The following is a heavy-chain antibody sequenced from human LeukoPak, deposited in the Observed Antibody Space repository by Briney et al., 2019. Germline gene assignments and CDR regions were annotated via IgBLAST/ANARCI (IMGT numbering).Heavy chain of an antibody. CDR2: ISTDGSQT. CDR3: VRSLRSADF. CDR1: GFTFSNYW. Sequence: GGSLRLSCEASGFTFSNYWMHWVRQPPGKGLMWVSQISTDGSQTFYADSVKGRFTISRDNAQNTLSLQMDSLRPEDTAVYYCVRSLRSADFWGQGTLVTVSS. V-gene: IGHV3-74*01. J-gene: IGHJ4*02.